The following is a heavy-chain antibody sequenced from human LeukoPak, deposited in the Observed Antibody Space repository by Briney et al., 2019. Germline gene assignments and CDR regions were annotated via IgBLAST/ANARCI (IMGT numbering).Heavy chain of an antibody. CDR2: IKSDGST. D-gene: IGHD4-17*01. Sequence: GGSLRLSCAASGFTFSSYWMHWVRQTPGKGLMWVARIKSDGSTIYADSVQGRFTISRDNAKNSLYLQMNSLRAEDTAVYYCAREDYGDLYFDNWGQGTLVTVSS. J-gene: IGHJ4*02. CDR3: AREDYGDLYFDN. V-gene: IGHV3-74*01. CDR1: GFTFSSYW.